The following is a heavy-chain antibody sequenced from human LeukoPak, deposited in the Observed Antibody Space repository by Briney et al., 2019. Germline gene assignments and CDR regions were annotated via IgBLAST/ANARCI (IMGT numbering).Heavy chain of an antibody. CDR1: GFTFSSYA. CDR2: ISYDGSNK. J-gene: IGHJ3*02. V-gene: IGHV3-30-3*01. D-gene: IGHD6-6*01. Sequence: GGSLRLSCAASGFTFSSYAMHWVRQAPGKGLEWVAVISYDGSNKYYADSVKGRFTISRDNSKNTLYLQMNSLRAEDTAVYYCAREEYSSSSGAFDIWGQGTMVTVSS. CDR3: AREEYSSSSGAFDI.